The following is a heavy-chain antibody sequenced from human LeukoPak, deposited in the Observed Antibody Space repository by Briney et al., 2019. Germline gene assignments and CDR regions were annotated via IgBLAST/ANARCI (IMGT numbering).Heavy chain of an antibody. J-gene: IGHJ4*02. D-gene: IGHD6-19*01. CDR1: GFTFSSYA. V-gene: IGHV3-48*02. CDR3: ARGGAVSGIGFH. Sequence: GGSRRLSCAASGFTFSSYAMAWVRQSPGKGLEWVSYITTTSTTIYYADSMKGRFTISRDNAKNSLYLQMNSLRDEDTALYYCARGGAVSGIGFHWGQGTLVTVSS. CDR2: ITTTSTTI.